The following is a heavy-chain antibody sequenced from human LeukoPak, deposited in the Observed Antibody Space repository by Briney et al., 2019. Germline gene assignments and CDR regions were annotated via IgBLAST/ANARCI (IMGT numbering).Heavy chain of an antibody. CDR1: GGSISSGGYY. CDR3: AGHHPRNTVDF. D-gene: IGHD2/OR15-2a*01. J-gene: IGHJ4*02. Sequence: SQTLSLTCTVSGGSISSGGYYWSWIRQHPGKGLEWIGYIYYSGSTYYDPSLKSRVTISLDTSKNQFSLKLSSVTAADTAVYYCAGHHPRNTVDFWGQGTLVTVSS. CDR2: IYYSGST. V-gene: IGHV4-31*03.